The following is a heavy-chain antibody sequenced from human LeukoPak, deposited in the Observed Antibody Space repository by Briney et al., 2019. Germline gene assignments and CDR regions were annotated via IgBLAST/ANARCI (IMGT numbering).Heavy chain of an antibody. CDR3: AKSGDLWLPTNRFDY. V-gene: IGHV3-23*01. D-gene: IGHD5-18*01. CDR2: ISDSGDYT. J-gene: IGHJ4*02. CDR1: GFTFSSYA. Sequence: TGGSLRLSCAASGFTFSSYALSWVRQAPGKGLEWVSAISDSGDYTYYADSVKGRFTISRDNSKNTLYLQMNSLRAEDTAVYYCAKSGDLWLPTNRFDYWGQGTLVIVSS.